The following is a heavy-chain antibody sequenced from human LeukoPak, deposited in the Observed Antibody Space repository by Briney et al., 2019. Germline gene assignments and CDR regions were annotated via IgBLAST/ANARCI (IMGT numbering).Heavy chain of an antibody. J-gene: IGHJ4*02. CDR2: ISAYNGNT. CDR3: ARRIAAAGTLYFDY. Sequence: ASVKVSCKASGYTFTSYGISWVRQAPGQGLEWMGWISAYNGNTNYAQKLQGRVTMTTDTSTSTPYMELRSLRSDDTAVYYCARRIAAAGTLYFDYWGQGTLVTVSS. V-gene: IGHV1-18*01. D-gene: IGHD6-13*01. CDR1: GYTFTSYG.